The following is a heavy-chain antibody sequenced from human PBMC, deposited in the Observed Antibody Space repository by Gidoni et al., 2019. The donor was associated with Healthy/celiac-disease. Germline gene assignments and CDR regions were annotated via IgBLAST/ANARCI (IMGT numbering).Heavy chain of an antibody. Sequence: GYTFTGYYMHWVRQAPGQGLEWMGWINPNSGGTNYAQKFQGRVTMPRDTSISTAYMELSRLRSDDTAVYYCAAIAVAGPYFDYWGQGTLVTVSS. D-gene: IGHD6-19*01. CDR3: AAIAVAGPYFDY. J-gene: IGHJ4*02. CDR2: INPNSGGT. V-gene: IGHV1-2*02. CDR1: GYTFTGYY.